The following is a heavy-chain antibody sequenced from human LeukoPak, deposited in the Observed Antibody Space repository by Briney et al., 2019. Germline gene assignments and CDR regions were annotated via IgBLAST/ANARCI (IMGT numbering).Heavy chain of an antibody. CDR1: DYSISSSNW. Sequence: PSETLSLTCTVSDYSISSSNWWGWIRQPPGKGLEWIGYIYYSGSTYYNPSLKSRVTMSVDTSKNHFSLKLSSVTAVDTAVYYCARISYSSGWYEFDYWGQGTLVTLSS. J-gene: IGHJ4*02. CDR2: IYYSGST. CDR3: ARISYSSGWYEFDY. V-gene: IGHV4-28*01. D-gene: IGHD6-19*01.